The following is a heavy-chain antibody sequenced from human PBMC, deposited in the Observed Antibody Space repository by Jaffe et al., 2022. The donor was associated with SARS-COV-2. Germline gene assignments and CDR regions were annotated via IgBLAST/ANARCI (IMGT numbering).Heavy chain of an antibody. CDR3: TRVWVATIAYYYYMDV. CDR1: GFTFGDYA. D-gene: IGHD5-12*01. J-gene: IGHJ6*03. CDR2: IRSKAYGGTT. Sequence: EVQLVESGGGLVQPGRSLRLSCTASGFTFGDYAMSWFRQAPGKGLEWVGFIRSKAYGGTTEYAASVKGRFTISRDDSKSIAYLQMNSLKTEDTAVYYCTRVWVATIAYYYYMDVWGKGTTVTVSS. V-gene: IGHV3-49*03.